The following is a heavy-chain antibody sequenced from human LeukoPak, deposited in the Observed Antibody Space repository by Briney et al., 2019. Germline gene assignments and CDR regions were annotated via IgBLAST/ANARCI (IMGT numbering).Heavy chain of an antibody. D-gene: IGHD6-19*01. V-gene: IGHV3-53*01. J-gene: IGHJ4*02. CDR2: IYSGGST. CDR1: GFTVSSNY. Sequence: GGSLRLSCAASGFTVSSNYMSWVRQAPGKGLEWVSVIYSGGSTYYADSVKGRFTISRDNSKNTLYLQMNSLRAEDTAVYYCAKGQGIAVAVVGYWGQGTLVTVSS. CDR3: AKGQGIAVAVVGY.